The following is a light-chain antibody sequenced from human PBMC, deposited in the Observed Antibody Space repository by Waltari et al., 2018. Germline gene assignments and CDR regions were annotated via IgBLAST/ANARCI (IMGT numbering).Light chain of an antibody. CDR1: SMAVVGYNY. Sequence: QSALTHPPPVPGSPGQPIPLPCTGTSMAVVGYNYVSWYQPHPGKAPKLMIYDVSNRPSGVSNRFSGSKSGNKASLTISGLQAEDEADYYCSSYTSSSTLVFGGGTKLTVL. J-gene: IGLJ2*01. CDR3: SSYTSSSTLV. CDR2: DVS. V-gene: IGLV2-14*03.